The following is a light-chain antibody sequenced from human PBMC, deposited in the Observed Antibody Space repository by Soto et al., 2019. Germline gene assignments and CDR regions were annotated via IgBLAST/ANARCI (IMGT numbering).Light chain of an antibody. J-gene: IGKJ1*01. CDR2: GAS. V-gene: IGKV3-20*01. Sequence: EIVLTQSPGTLSLSPGDSATLACRASQTFRSNYLAWYQQKPGQTPRLLIYGASNRATDIPDRFSGSGSGTDFPLTISRLEPEDCGMYYCQQYGTSPRTFGQGTKVE. CDR1: QTFRSNY. CDR3: QQYGTSPRT.